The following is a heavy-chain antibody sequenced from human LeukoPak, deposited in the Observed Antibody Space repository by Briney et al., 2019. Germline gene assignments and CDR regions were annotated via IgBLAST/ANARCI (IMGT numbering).Heavy chain of an antibody. CDR1: GGSISSYY. D-gene: IGHD6-25*01. J-gene: IGHJ4*02. CDR3: ARSSGSSGPFDY. CDR2: IYTSGST. Sequence: SETLSLTCTVSGGSISSYYWSWIRQPPGKGLEWIGYIYTSGSTNYNPSLKSRVTISVDTSKNQFSLKLSSVTAADTAVYYCARSSGSSGPFDYWGQGTLVIVSS. V-gene: IGHV4-4*09.